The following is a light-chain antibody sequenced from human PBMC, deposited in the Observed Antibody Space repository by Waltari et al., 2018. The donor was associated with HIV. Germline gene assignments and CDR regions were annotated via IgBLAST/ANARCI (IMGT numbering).Light chain of an antibody. V-gene: IGLV7-46*01. J-gene: IGLJ2*01. Sequence: QAVVTQEPSLTVSPGGTVTLTCGSSTGAVTSGHSPYWFQQRPGQATRTLIHDTSNKHSWTPARFSGSLLGGKAALTLSGAQPEDEAEYYCLLSYGGPRVFGGGTKLTVL. CDR1: TGAVTSGHS. CDR2: DTS. CDR3: LLSYGGPRV.